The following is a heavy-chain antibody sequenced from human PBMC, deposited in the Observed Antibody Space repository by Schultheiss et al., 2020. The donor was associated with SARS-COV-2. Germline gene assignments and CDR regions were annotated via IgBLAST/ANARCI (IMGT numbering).Heavy chain of an antibody. Sequence: GGSLRLSCAASGFTFSSYWMHWVRQAPGKGLVWVSRINSDGSSTSYADSVKGRFTISRDNAKNSLYLQMNSLRAEDTAVYYCARGEAFYYYMDVWGKGTTVTVSS. CDR1: GFTFSSYW. CDR2: INSDGSST. J-gene: IGHJ6*03. CDR3: ARGEAFYYYMDV. V-gene: IGHV3-74*01.